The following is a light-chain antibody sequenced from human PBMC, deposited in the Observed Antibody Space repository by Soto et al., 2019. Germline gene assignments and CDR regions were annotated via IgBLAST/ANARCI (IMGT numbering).Light chain of an antibody. V-gene: IGKV1-5*03. J-gene: IGKJ1*01. CDR1: QSISSW. Sequence: DIQMTQSPSTLSASVGDRVTITCRASQSISSWLAWYQQKPGKAPKLLIYKASSLESGVPSRFSGRGSGTEFSLSISSLQSDDFATYYCQQYNSHWTFGQGTKVEIK. CDR2: KAS. CDR3: QQYNSHWT.